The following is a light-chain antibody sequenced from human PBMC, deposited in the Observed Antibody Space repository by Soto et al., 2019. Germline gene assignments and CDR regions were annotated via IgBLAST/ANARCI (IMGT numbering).Light chain of an antibody. Sequence: DIQMTQSPSTLSASVGDRVTITCRASQSISSWLAWYQQKPGKAPKLLIYKASSLESGVPSRFSGSGSGTEFTLPISSLQPDDFATYYCQQYNSYSPFGRGTKVAMK. J-gene: IGKJ3*01. CDR3: QQYNSYSP. CDR2: KAS. CDR1: QSISSW. V-gene: IGKV1-5*03.